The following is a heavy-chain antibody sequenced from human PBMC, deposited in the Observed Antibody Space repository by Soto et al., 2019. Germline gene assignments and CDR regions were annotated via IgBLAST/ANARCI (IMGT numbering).Heavy chain of an antibody. CDR3: AKEGNIVATIPYYYYGMDV. V-gene: IGHV3-23*01. Sequence: GGSLRLSCAASGFTFSSYAMSWVRQAPGKGLEWVSAISGSGGSTYYADPVKGRFTISRDNSKNTLYLQMNSLRAEDTAVYYCAKEGNIVATIPYYYYGMDVWGQGTTVTVSS. D-gene: IGHD5-12*01. CDR1: GFTFSSYA. CDR2: ISGSGGST. J-gene: IGHJ6*02.